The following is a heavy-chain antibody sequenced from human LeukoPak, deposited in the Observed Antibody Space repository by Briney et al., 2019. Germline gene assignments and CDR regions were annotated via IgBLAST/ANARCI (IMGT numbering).Heavy chain of an antibody. CDR2: IIPIFGTA. D-gene: IGHD2-2*01. Sequence: SVKVSCKAFGGTFSSYAISWVRQAPGQGLEWMGGIIPIFGTANYAQKFQGRVTITADESTSTAYMELSSLRSEDTAVYYCARDKRYCSSTSCYYLDYWGQGTLVTVSS. CDR1: GGTFSSYA. J-gene: IGHJ4*02. V-gene: IGHV1-69*13. CDR3: ARDKRYCSSTSCYYLDY.